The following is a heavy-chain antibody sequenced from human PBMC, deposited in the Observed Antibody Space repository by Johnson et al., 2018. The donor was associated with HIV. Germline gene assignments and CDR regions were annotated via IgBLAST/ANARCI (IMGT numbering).Heavy chain of an antibody. CDR1: GFTFSSYG. Sequence: VQLVESGGGVVQPGRSLRLSCAASGFTFSSYGMAWVRQAPGKGLEWVAVISYDGSNKYYADSVKGRFTISRDNSKNTLYLQMNSLRDEATAVYYWSRGAEEYWGGDCYLWGQGTMVTVSS. V-gene: IGHV3-30*03. J-gene: IGHJ3*01. D-gene: IGHD2-21*02. CDR3: SRGAEEYWGGDCYL. CDR2: ISYDGSNK.